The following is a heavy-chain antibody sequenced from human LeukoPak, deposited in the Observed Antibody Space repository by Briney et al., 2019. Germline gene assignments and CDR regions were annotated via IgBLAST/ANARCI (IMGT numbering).Heavy chain of an antibody. CDR2: TSPYNGNT. V-gene: IGHV1-18*01. Sequence: ASVTVSCKASGYTFTSYGISWVRQAPGQGLEWMGWTSPYNGNTNYAPKLQGRVTMTTDTATSTAYIQLTSLTSDDTAVYYCARDRQCGYWGQGTLVTVSS. CDR1: GYTFTSYG. CDR3: ARDRQCGY. D-gene: IGHD2-21*01. J-gene: IGHJ4*02.